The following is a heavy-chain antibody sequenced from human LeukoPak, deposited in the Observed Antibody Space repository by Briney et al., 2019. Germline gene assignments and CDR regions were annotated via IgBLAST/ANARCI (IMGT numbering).Heavy chain of an antibody. V-gene: IGHV3-53*01. CDR2: IYSGGST. Sequence: GGSLRLSCAASGFTVSSNYMSWVRQAPGKGLEWVSVIYSGGSTFYADSVKGRFTISRDNSKNTLYLQMNSLRAEDTAVYYCASGGLRSHFDYWGQGTLVTVSS. D-gene: IGHD4-17*01. J-gene: IGHJ4*02. CDR1: GFTVSSNY. CDR3: ASGGLRSHFDY.